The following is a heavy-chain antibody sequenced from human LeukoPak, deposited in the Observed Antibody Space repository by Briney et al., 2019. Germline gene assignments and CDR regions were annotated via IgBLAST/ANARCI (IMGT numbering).Heavy chain of an antibody. D-gene: IGHD2-2*01. Sequence: GASVKVSCKASGGTFSSYAISWVRQAPGQGLEWMGGIIPIFGTANYAQKFQGRVTITADESTSTAYMELSSLRSEDTAVYYCASLLTQDIVVVPAADRNYYYGMDVWGQGTTVTVSS. CDR3: ASLLTQDIVVVPAADRNYYYGMDV. CDR2: IIPIFGTA. CDR1: GGTFSSYA. J-gene: IGHJ6*02. V-gene: IGHV1-69*13.